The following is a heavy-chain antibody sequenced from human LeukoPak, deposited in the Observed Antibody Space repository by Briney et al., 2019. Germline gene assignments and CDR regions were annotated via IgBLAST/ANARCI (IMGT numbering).Heavy chain of an antibody. D-gene: IGHD3-10*01. Sequence: GGSLRLSCAASGFTFSNAWMSWVRQAPGKGLEWVGRIKSKTDGGTTDYAAPAKGRFTISRDDSKNTLYLQMNSLKTEDTAVYYCTTSYYYGSGSYYNGWGQGTLVTVSS. V-gene: IGHV3-15*01. CDR2: IKSKTDGGTT. J-gene: IGHJ4*02. CDR1: GFTFSNAW. CDR3: TTSYYYGSGSYYNG.